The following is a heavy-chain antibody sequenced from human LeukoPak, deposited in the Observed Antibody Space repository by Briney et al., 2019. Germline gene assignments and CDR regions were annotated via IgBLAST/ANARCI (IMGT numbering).Heavy chain of an antibody. CDR1: GGSFSGYY. V-gene: IGHV4-34*01. CDR3: ARVGYFDWFIAFDI. Sequence: SETLSLTCAVYGGSFSGYYWSWIRQPPGKGLEWIGEINHSGSTNYNPSLKSRVTISVDTSKNQFSLKLSSVTAADTAVYYCARVGYFDWFIAFDIWGQGTMVTVSP. CDR2: INHSGST. D-gene: IGHD3-9*01. J-gene: IGHJ3*02.